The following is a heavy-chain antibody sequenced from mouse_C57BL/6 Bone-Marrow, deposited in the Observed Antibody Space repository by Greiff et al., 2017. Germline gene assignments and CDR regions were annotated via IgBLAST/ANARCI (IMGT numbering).Heavy chain of an antibody. CDR3: ARHSNYAWFAY. Sequence: QVQLQQSGAELVRPGTSVKMSCKASGYTFTNYWIGWAKQRPGHGLEWIGDIYPGGGYTNYNEKFKGKATLTADKSSSTAYMQFSSLTSADSAIYYCARHSNYAWFAYWGQGTLVTVSA. V-gene: IGHV1-63*01. CDR1: GYTFTNYW. D-gene: IGHD2-5*01. J-gene: IGHJ3*01. CDR2: IYPGGGYT.